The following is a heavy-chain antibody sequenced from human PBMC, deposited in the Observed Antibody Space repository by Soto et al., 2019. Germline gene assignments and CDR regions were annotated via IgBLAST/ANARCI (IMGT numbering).Heavy chain of an antibody. Sequence: QVQLVQSGAELKKPGASVKVSCKASGYTFSNYDMNWVRQATGQGPEWIGWVNPNNGDTGYAQKFQGRVTLNTDISTTTAYMELTSLRPEDTAIYYCTKVSRKGSAIDFDYWGQGTLITVSS. J-gene: IGHJ4*02. D-gene: IGHD3-10*01. CDR2: VNPNNGDT. CDR3: TKVSRKGSAIDFDY. V-gene: IGHV1-8*01. CDR1: GYTFSNYD.